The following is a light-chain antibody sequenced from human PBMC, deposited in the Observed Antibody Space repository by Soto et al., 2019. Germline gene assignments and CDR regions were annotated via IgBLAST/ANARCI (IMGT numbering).Light chain of an antibody. CDR2: SNN. V-gene: IGLV1-47*02. CDR3: SSYAGSSNV. Sequence: QSVLKRPPSGSGAAGQRGTSSCSGSSSNIGSNYVYWYQQLPGTAPKLLIYSNNQRPSGVPDRFSGSKSGNTASLTVSGLQAEDEADYYCSSYAGSSNVFGTGTKVTVL. J-gene: IGLJ1*01. CDR1: SSNIGSNY.